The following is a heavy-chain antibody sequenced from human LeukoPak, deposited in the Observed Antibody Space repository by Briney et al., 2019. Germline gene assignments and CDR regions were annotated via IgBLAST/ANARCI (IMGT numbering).Heavy chain of an antibody. Sequence: GGSLRLSCATSGFTFSDHYMDCARQSPGKGLEWVARTRTKAKDYTTEYAESVKGRFTVSRDESMHSLYLQMNSLKTEDTAVYYCARGPTVTFNYHYGMDVWGQGPTVTVSS. CDR2: TRTKAKDYTT. CDR1: GFTFSDHY. J-gene: IGHJ6*02. D-gene: IGHD1-14*01. V-gene: IGHV3-72*01. CDR3: ARGPTVTFNYHYGMDV.